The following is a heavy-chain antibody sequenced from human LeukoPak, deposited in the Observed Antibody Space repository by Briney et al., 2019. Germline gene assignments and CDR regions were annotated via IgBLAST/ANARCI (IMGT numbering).Heavy chain of an antibody. CDR3: AKFNGDYDDGYFDY. Sequence: SETLPLTCTVSGGSISSYYWSWIRQPPGKGLEWIGYIYYSGSTNYNPSLKSRVTISVDTSKKQFSLKLSSVTAADTAVYYCAKFNGDYDDGYFDYWGQGTLVTVSS. V-gene: IGHV4-59*08. D-gene: IGHD4-17*01. CDR1: GGSISSYY. J-gene: IGHJ4*02. CDR2: IYYSGST.